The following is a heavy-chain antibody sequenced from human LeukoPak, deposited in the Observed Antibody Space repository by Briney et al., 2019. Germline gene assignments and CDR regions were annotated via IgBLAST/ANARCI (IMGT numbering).Heavy chain of an antibody. D-gene: IGHD3-3*01. CDR1: GFTFSSYS. CDR3: ASGIWSGYYMSGTDY. V-gene: IGHV3-21*01. Sequence: GGPLRLSCAASGFTFSSYSMNWVRQAPGKGREWVSSISSSSSHIFYADPVKGRFTISSDNPKNSLYLQMKSLRAEDTAVYYWASGIWSGYYMSGTDYWGQGTLVTVSS. J-gene: IGHJ4*02. CDR2: ISSSSSHI.